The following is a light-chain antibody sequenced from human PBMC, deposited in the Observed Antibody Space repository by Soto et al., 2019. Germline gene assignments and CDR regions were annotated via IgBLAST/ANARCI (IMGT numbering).Light chain of an antibody. CDR1: QSLLHSNGYNY. CDR3: MQALQGPPT. Sequence: DIVMTQSPLSLPVTPGEPASISCRSSQSLLHSNGYNYLDWYLQKPGQSPQLLIYLGSNRSSGVPDRFSGSGSGTDFTLKISRVEAEDVGVYYCMQALQGPPTFGQGTKVEIK. V-gene: IGKV2-28*01. J-gene: IGKJ1*01. CDR2: LGS.